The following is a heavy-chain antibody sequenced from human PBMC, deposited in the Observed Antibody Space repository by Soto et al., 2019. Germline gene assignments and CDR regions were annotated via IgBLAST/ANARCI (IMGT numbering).Heavy chain of an antibody. J-gene: IGHJ3*02. CDR2: ISGSGGST. CDR3: AKIRGRGWLQLRAQNDAFDI. V-gene: IGHV3-23*01. D-gene: IGHD5-12*01. CDR1: GFTFSSYA. Sequence: EVQLLESGGGLVQPGGSLRLSCAASGFTFSSYAMSWVRQAPGKGLEWVSAISGSGGSTYYADSVKGRFTISRDNSKNTLYLQMNSLRAEDTAVYYCAKIRGRGWLQLRAQNDAFDIWGQGTMVTVSS.